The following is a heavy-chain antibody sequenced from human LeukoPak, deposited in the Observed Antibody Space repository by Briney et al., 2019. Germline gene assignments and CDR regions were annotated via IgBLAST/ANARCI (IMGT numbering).Heavy chain of an antibody. D-gene: IGHD6-19*01. CDR2: IHASGST. J-gene: IGHJ5*02. Sequence: PSETLSLTRTVSNGSISSYYWSWIRQPAGKGLEWIGRIHASGSTNYNPSLKSRVTMSVDTPKNQFSLKLSSVTAADTAIYFCARGDRAVAGAWGWFDPWGQGTLVTVSS. CDR1: NGSISSYY. CDR3: ARGDRAVAGAWGWFDP. V-gene: IGHV4-4*07.